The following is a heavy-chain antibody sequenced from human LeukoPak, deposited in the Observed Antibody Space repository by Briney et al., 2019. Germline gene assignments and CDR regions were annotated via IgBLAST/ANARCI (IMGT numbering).Heavy chain of an antibody. Sequence: GASVKVSCKASGYTFTSYGISWVRQAPGQGLEWMGWISAYNGNTNYAQKLQGRVTMTTDTSTSTAYMELWSLRSDDTAVYYCARDTFADYYDSSGYDYFDYWGQGTLVTVSS. D-gene: IGHD3-22*01. J-gene: IGHJ4*02. V-gene: IGHV1-18*01. CDR2: ISAYNGNT. CDR3: ARDTFADYYDSSGYDYFDY. CDR1: GYTFTSYG.